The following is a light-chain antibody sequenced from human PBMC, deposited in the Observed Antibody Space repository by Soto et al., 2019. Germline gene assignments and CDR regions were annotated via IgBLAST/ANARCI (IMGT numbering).Light chain of an antibody. V-gene: IGKV1-39*01. CDR3: QTSYTTPFT. J-gene: IGKJ3*01. Sequence: DIQMTQSPSSLSASVGDRVTITCRASQSISSYLNWYRQKPGKAPELLIYAASSLQSGVPSVFSASGSGTDFTLTISSLQPDDFATYYCQTSYTTPFTFGPGTKVDI. CDR2: AAS. CDR1: QSISSY.